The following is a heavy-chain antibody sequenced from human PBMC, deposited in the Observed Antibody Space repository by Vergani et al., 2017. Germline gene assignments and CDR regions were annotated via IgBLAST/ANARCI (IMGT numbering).Heavy chain of an antibody. CDR3: VRDVRVSRT. CDR2: TRPHEDGA. CDR1: GLTLSSYG. V-gene: IGHV3-30*02. J-gene: IGHJ3*01. Sequence: VQMVESGGGLVKPGGSLRLSCSASGLTLSSYGVHWVRQAPGRGLESVTFTRPHEDGAFYSASVRGRFTVSRDNSKNSLYLDMSSLRAEDTAVYYCVRDVRVSRTWGQGTLVAVSS.